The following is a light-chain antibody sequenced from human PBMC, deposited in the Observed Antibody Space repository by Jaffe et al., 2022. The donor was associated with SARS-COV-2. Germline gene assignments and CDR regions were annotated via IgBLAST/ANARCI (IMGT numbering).Light chain of an antibody. CDR1: SSNIGNNY. CDR3: GAWDSSLSAVV. V-gene: IGLV1-51*01. J-gene: IGLJ2*01. Sequence: QSVLTQPPSVSAAPGQKVTISCSGSSSNIGNNYVSWYQQLPGTAPKLLIYDNNERPSGIPDRFSGSMSATSATLGITGLQTGDEADYYCGAWDSSLSAVVFGGGTKLTVL. CDR2: DNN.